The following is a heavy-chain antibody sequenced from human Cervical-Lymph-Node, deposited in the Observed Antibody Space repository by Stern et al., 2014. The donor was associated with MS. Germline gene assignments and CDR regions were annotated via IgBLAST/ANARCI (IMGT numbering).Heavy chain of an antibody. D-gene: IGHD2-2*01. CDR1: GYTFSDYY. CDR3: VRDGGGYCTSTSCHGESFDI. V-gene: IGHV1-2*06. J-gene: IGHJ3*02. CDR2: VYPKRGGT. Sequence: VKLVQSGAEVKKPGASVKVSCKASGYTFSDYYMHWVRQAPGTGLEWMVRVYPKRGGTNYAKKFRGRVPMSRDTSISTAYMELTRLRSDVSAMYYCVRDGGGYCTSTSCHGESFDIWGQGTVVTVSS.